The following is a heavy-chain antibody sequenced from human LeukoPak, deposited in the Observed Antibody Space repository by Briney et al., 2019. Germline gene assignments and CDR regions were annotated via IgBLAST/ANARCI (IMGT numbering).Heavy chain of an antibody. J-gene: IGHJ5*02. D-gene: IGHD5-12*01. V-gene: IGHV3-30*02. CDR2: IQDDGRRT. CDR3: AKGLPYSGYDYWFDP. Sequence: GGSLRLSCEASGFTFSRYGMHWVRQAPGKGLEWVAFIQDDGRRTEYADSVKGRFTISRDNSENTMYLQVNRLRAEDTAVYYCAKGLPYSGYDYWFDPWGLGTLVTVSS. CDR1: GFTFSRYG.